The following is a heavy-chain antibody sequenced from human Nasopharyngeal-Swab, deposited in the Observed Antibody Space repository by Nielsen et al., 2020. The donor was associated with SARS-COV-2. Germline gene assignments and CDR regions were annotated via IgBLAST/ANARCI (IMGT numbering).Heavy chain of an antibody. CDR3: STGGYTSGLDY. V-gene: IGHV3-15*01. Sequence: ASLHISCEASGFTFTDYYMTWIRQAPGRGLEWVGRIKSRSDGGTTYYAAPVKGRFTISRDDSENTVYLQMNSLQTDDTAVYYCSTGGYTSGLDYWGQGTLVTVSS. D-gene: IGHD5-18*01. J-gene: IGHJ4*02. CDR2: IKSRSDGGTT. CDR1: GFTFTDYY.